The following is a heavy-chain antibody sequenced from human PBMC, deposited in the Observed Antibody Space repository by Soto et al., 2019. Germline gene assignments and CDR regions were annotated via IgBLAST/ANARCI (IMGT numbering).Heavy chain of an antibody. CDR2: ISGDGVT. CDR3: ARDRSYPRDTFDI. CDR1: GFTFSTYA. V-gene: IGHV3-23*01. D-gene: IGHD5-18*01. Sequence: GGSLRLSCAASGFTFSTYAMSWVRQVPGKGLQWLSAISGDGVTWYIDSVKGRFTISRDNSRNTVSLQMTSLRAEDTALYYCARDRSYPRDTFDIWGQGTMVTVSS. J-gene: IGHJ3*02.